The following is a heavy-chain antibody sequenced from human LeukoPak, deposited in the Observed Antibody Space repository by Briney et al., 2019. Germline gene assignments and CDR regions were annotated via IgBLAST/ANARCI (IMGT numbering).Heavy chain of an antibody. D-gene: IGHD2-2*01. CDR3: ARRLTQYDCFDP. CDR1: GDSVSSNSVT. V-gene: IGHV6-1*01. Sequence: SQTLSLTCAISGDSVSSNSVTWNWIRQSPPRGLEWLGRTYYRSTWYNDYAVSVRGRITVNPDTSKNQFSLHLNSVTPEDTAVYYCARRLTQYDCFDPWGQGILVTVSS. CDR2: TYYRSTWYN. J-gene: IGHJ5*02.